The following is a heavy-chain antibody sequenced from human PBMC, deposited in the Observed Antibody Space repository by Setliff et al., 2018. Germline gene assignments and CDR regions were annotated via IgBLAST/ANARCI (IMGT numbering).Heavy chain of an antibody. V-gene: IGHV3-23*01. D-gene: IGHD6-19*01. CDR2: ISGYGSRT. CDR1: GVSVNSLT. Sequence: PSETLSLTCAVSGVSVNSLTWWSWVRQTPGKGLEWVSGISGYGSRTYYADSVKGRSTISGDNSQNTMYLQMNSLRAEDTAVYYCIRDTSGRDAFDIWGQGTMVTVSS. J-gene: IGHJ3*02. CDR3: IRDTSGRDAFDI.